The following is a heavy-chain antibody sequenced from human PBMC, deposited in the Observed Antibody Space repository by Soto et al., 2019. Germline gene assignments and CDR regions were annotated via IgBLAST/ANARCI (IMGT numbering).Heavy chain of an antibody. CDR3: VRDAPSHQSIFDL. J-gene: IGHJ4*02. V-gene: IGHV1-2*02. CDR2: INLNDGGT. CDR1: EYSFGDYY. Sequence: QVQLVQSGTEVKKPGASVTVSCKTSEYSFGDYYLHWVRQAPEQCLEWMGWINLNDGGTNSPRKFQGRLTMTRDKSITTVYMELSSLRSDDTAVYFCVRDAPSHQSIFDLWGPGTLVTVSS. D-gene: IGHD2-2*01.